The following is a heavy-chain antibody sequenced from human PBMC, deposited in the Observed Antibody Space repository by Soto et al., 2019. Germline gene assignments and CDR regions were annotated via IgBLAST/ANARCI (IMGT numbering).Heavy chain of an antibody. Sequence: SETLSLTCTVSGGSISGYYWSWIRQPPGKGLEWIGYMYNTGSTVYNPSFKSRVTISVDTSKNQFSLKLTSVTAADTAVYYCARQSRTYTVTTPDYFDHWGQGSLVTVSS. D-gene: IGHD4-17*01. CDR3: ARQSRTYTVTTPDYFDH. CDR1: GGSISGYY. V-gene: IGHV4-59*08. J-gene: IGHJ4*02. CDR2: MYNTGST.